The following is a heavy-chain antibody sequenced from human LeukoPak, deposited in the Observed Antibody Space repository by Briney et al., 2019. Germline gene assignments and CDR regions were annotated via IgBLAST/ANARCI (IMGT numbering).Heavy chain of an antibody. V-gene: IGHV3-23*01. D-gene: IGHD1-26*01. CDR3: AKGGKWDVTPFDY. J-gene: IGHJ4*02. Sequence: GSLRLSCAASGFTFTSYSMNWVRQAPGKGLEWVSTISGGGGSTYYADSVKGRFTISRDNSKNTLYLQVNSLRAEDTAVYYCAKGGKWDVTPFDYWGQGTLVTVFS. CDR1: GFTFTSYS. CDR2: ISGGGGST.